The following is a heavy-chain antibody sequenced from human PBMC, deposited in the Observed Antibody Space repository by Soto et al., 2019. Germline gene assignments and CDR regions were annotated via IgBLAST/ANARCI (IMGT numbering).Heavy chain of an antibody. Sequence: QVQLQESGPGLVKPSGTLSLTCAVSGGSISSSNWWSWVRQPPGKGLEWIGEIYDSGSTNYNPSLNGRVTRSVDNSKHQCARKLSSVTAADTGVYYCAREKYSCGWLYYGMDVWGQGTTVPVSS. D-gene: IGHD6-19*01. J-gene: IGHJ6*02. CDR3: AREKYSCGWLYYGMDV. CDR2: IYDSGST. CDR1: GGSISSSNW. V-gene: IGHV4-4*02.